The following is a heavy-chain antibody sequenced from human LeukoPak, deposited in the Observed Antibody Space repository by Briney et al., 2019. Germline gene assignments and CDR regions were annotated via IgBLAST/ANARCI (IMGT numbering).Heavy chain of an antibody. CDR3: ARRITIFGVPNWFDP. CDR2: IYYSGST. Sequence: SETLSLTCTVSGGSISSSSYYWGWIRQPPGKGLEWIGSIYYSGSTYYNPSLKSRVTISVDTSKNQFSLKLSSVTAADTAVYYCARRITIFGVPNWFDPWGQGTLATVSS. CDR1: GGSISSSSYY. D-gene: IGHD3-3*01. V-gene: IGHV4-39*01. J-gene: IGHJ5*02.